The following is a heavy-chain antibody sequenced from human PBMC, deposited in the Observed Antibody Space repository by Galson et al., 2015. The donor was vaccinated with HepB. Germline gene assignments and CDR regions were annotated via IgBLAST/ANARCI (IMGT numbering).Heavy chain of an antibody. CDR3: AKDDYSNSYFDY. J-gene: IGHJ4*02. CDR2: ISGSGGST. Sequence: SLRLSCAASGFTFSSYAMSWVRQAPGKGLEWVSAISGSGGSTYYADSVKGRFTISRDNSKNTLYLQMNSLRAEDTAVYYCAKDDYSNSYFDYWGQGTLVTVSS. D-gene: IGHD4-11*01. V-gene: IGHV3-23*01. CDR1: GFTFSSYA.